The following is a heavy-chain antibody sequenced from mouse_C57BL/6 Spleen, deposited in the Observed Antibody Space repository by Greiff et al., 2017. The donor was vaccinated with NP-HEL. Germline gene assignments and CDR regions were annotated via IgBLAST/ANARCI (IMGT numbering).Heavy chain of an antibody. J-gene: IGHJ2*01. Sequence: VQLVESGPELVKPGASVKISCKASGYAFSSSWMNWVKQRPGKGLEWIGRIYPGDGDTNYNGKFKGKATLTADKSSSTAYMQLSSLTSEDSAVYFCARKTDYFDYWGQGTTLTVSS. V-gene: IGHV1-82*01. CDR2: IYPGDGDT. CDR1: GYAFSSSW. CDR3: ARKTDYFDY.